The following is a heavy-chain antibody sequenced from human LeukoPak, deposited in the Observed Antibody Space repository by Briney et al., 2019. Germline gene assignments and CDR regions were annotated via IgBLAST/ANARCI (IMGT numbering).Heavy chain of an antibody. Sequence: GGSLRLSCAASGFTFSSYAMHWVRQAPGKGLEWVAVISYDGSNKYYADSVKGRFTISRDNAKNSPYLQMNSLRAEDTAVYYCASNYYGSGSYYRSVSGDYWGQGTLVTVSS. V-gene: IGHV3-30-3*01. J-gene: IGHJ4*02. CDR3: ASNYYGSGSYYRSVSGDY. D-gene: IGHD3-10*01. CDR1: GFTFSSYA. CDR2: ISYDGSNK.